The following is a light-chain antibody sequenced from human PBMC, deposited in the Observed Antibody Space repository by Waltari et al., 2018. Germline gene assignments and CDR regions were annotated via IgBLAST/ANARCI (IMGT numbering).Light chain of an antibody. Sequence: EIVLTQSPGTLSLSPGETATLSCRASQSVSRFLAWYQQKPGQAPRLLIYDASTRATGIPDRFSGSGSGTDFSLTISRLEPEDFAVYYCQKYVSLPATFGQGTKVEIK. CDR3: QKYVSLPAT. V-gene: IGKV3-20*01. CDR1: QSVSRF. J-gene: IGKJ1*01. CDR2: DAS.